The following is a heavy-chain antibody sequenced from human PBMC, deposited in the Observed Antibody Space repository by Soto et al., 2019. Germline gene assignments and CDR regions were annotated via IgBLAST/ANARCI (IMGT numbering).Heavy chain of an antibody. V-gene: IGHV3-23*01. CDR3: AKDSTVTTSIYFYYYGVDV. D-gene: IGHD4-17*01. CDR1: GFTFNHYA. Sequence: VQLLESGGGLVQPGGSLRLACTASGFTFNHYAMSWVRQAPGKGLEWVSAVSGRGGSTKYADSVKGRFIISRDNSNSTLYLQMDSLRGEDTAVYYCAKDSTVTTSIYFYYYGVDVWGQGTTVTVSS. CDR2: VSGRGGST. J-gene: IGHJ6*01.